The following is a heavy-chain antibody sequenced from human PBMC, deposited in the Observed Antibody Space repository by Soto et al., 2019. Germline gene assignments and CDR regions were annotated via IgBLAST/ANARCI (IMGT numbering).Heavy chain of an antibody. J-gene: IGHJ3*02. D-gene: IGHD3-9*01. CDR2: INAGNGNT. CDR1: GYTFTIYA. V-gene: IGHV1-3*01. Sequence: ASVKVSCKASGYTFTIYAMHWVRQAPGQRLEWMGWINAGNGNTKYSQKFQGRVTITRDTSASTAYMELSSLRSEDTAVYYCASRFYAILTGYHIGVALDALDIWGQATMVTVSS. CDR3: ASRFYAILTGYHIGVALDALDI.